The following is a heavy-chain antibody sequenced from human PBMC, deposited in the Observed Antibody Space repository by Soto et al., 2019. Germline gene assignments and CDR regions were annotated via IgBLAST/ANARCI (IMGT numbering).Heavy chain of an antibody. V-gene: IGHV1-46*01. J-gene: IGHJ4*02. D-gene: IGHD6-19*01. Sequence: ASVKVSCKASGYTFTSYYMQWVRQAPRQGLEWMGIINPSGGSTSYAQKFQGRVTMTRDTSTSTVYMELSSLRSEDTAVYYCARGERGIAVAVISYYFDYWGQGTLVTVSS. CDR3: ARGERGIAVAVISYYFDY. CDR2: INPSGGST. CDR1: GYTFTSYY.